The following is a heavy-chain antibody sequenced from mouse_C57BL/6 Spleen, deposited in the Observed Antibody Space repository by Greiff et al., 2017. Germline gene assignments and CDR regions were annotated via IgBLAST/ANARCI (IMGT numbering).Heavy chain of an antibody. J-gene: IGHJ1*03. V-gene: IGHV1-64*01. Sequence: QVQLQQPGAELVKPGASVKLSFKASGYTFTSYWMHWVKQRPGQGLEWIGMIHPNSGSTNYNEKFKSKTTLTVDKSSSTAYMQLSSLTSEDSAVYDCAFITTVVAPRYFDVWGTGTTVTVSS. CDR2: IHPNSGST. CDR3: AFITTVVAPRYFDV. CDR1: GYTFTSYW. D-gene: IGHD1-1*01.